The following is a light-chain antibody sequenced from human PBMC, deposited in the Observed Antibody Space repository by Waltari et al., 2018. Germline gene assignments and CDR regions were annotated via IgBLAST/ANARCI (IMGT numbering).Light chain of an antibody. V-gene: IGLV1-40*01. Sequence: QSGLTQPPSVSGAPGQRVTISCTGSSSNIGAGYDVHWYQLLPGTAPKLLIYGNGNRPSGVPARCSGSKSGTSSSLAITGLQAEDEAGYYCQSYDSSLSGSVFGGGTKLTVL. CDR3: QSYDSSLSGSV. CDR1: SSNIGAGYD. J-gene: IGLJ2*01. CDR2: GNG.